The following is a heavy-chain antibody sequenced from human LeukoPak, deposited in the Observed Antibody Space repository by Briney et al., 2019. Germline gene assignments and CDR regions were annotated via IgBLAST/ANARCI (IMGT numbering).Heavy chain of an antibody. D-gene: IGHD3-22*01. CDR1: GCSFTSYW. CDR2: IYPGDSDT. CDR3: ASLSYDSSGYNAFDY. Sequence: NRGESLKISCKGSGCSFTSYWIGWVRQMPGKGLEWMGIIYPGDSDTRYSPSFQGQVTISADKSISTAYLQWSSLKASDTAMYYCASLSYDSSGYNAFDYWGQGTLVTVSS. V-gene: IGHV5-51*01. J-gene: IGHJ4*02.